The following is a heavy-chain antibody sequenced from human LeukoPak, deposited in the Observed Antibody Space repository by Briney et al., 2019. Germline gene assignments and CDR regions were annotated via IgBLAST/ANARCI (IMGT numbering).Heavy chain of an antibody. CDR3: ARDTEYGSGSYSPCFDY. V-gene: IGHV3-33*01. D-gene: IGHD3-10*01. Sequence: PGGSLRLSCAASGFTFISYGMHWVRQAPGKGLEWVAVIWYDGSNKYYADSVKGRFTISRDNSKNTLYLQMNSLRAEDTAVYYCARDTEYGSGSYSPCFDYWGQGTLVTVSS. CDR2: IWYDGSNK. J-gene: IGHJ4*02. CDR1: GFTFISYG.